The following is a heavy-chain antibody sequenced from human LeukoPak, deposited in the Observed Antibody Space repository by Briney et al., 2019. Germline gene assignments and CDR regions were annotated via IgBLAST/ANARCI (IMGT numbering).Heavy chain of an antibody. Sequence: SGTLSHTCTVSGGSLSSYYWSWIRHRPGKGLEWIGYIYCSGSTNYNPSLKSRVTISVDTSKNQLSLKLSSVTAADTAVYYCARDQGDYGDYAFDYWGQGTLVTVSS. CDR2: IYCSGST. J-gene: IGHJ4*02. CDR3: ARDQGDYGDYAFDY. V-gene: IGHV4-59*01. CDR1: GGSLSSYY. D-gene: IGHD4-17*01.